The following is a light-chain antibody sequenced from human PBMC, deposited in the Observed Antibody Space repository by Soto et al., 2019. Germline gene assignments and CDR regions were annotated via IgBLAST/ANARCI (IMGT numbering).Light chain of an antibody. CDR2: DVS. CDR3: CSYAGSYV. J-gene: IGLJ1*01. V-gene: IGLV2-11*01. Sequence: QSALTQPRSVSGSPGQSVTISCTGTSSDVGGYNYVSWCQQHPGKAPKLMIYDVSKRPSGVPDRFSGSKSGNMASLTISGLQAEDEADYYCCSYAGSYVFGTGTKVTVL. CDR1: SSDVGGYNY.